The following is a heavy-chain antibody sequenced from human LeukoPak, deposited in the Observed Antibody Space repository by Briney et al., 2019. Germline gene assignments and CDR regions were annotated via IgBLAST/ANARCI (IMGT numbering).Heavy chain of an antibody. V-gene: IGHV5-51*01. CDR3: ARRDGSGSYSPFFDY. Sequence: GESLKISCKGSGYSFTSYWIGWVRQMPGKGLEWMGIIYPGDSDTRYGPSFQGQVTISADKSISTAYLQWSSLKASDTAMYYCARRDGSGSYSPFFDYWGQGTLVTVSS. D-gene: IGHD3-10*01. CDR2: IYPGDSDT. J-gene: IGHJ4*02. CDR1: GYSFTSYW.